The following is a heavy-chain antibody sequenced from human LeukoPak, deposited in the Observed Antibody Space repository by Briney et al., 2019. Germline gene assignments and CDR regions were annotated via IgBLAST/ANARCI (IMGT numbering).Heavy chain of an antibody. D-gene: IGHD6-13*01. V-gene: IGHV3-9*01. J-gene: IGHJ4*02. CDR3: AKDRSRLSSWYFFDY. CDR2: ISWNSGSI. Sequence: PGRSLRLSCAASGLTFDDYAMHWVRQAPGKGLEWVSGISWNSGSIGYADSVKGRFTISRDNAKNSLYLQMNSLRAEDTALYYCAKDRSRLSSWYFFDYWGQGTLVTVSS. CDR1: GLTFDDYA.